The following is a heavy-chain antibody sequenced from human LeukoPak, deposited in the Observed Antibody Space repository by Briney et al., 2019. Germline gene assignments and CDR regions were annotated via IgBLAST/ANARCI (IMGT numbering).Heavy chain of an antibody. CDR2: INHSGGT. J-gene: IGHJ6*03. D-gene: IGHD3-10*01. CDR1: GGSFSGYY. Sequence: SETLSLTCAVYGGSFSGYYWSWIRQPPGKGLEWIGEINHSGGTNYNPSLKSRVTISVDTSKNQFSLKLSSVTAADTAVYYCAKDRQRGAYYYYYMDVWGKGTTVTISS. CDR3: AKDRQRGAYYYYYMDV. V-gene: IGHV4-34*01.